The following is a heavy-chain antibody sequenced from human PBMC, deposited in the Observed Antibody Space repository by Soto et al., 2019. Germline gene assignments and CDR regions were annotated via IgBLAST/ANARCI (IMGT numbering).Heavy chain of an antibody. D-gene: IGHD2-2*01. V-gene: IGHV3-23*01. CDR2: ISGSGGST. CDR1: GFTFSSYA. CDR3: AKSESRVVVPGQFDY. Sequence: EVQLLESGGGLVQPGGSLRLSCAASGFTFSSYAMSWVRQAPGKGLEWVSAISGSGGSTYYADSVKGRFTIPRDNSKNTLYLQMNSLRAEDTAVYYCAKSESRVVVPGQFDYWGQGTLVTVSS. J-gene: IGHJ4*02.